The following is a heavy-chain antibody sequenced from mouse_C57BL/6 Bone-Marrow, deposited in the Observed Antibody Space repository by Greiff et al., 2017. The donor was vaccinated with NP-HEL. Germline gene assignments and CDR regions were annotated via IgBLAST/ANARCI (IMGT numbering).Heavy chain of an antibody. D-gene: IGHD2-4*01. CDR2: IDPENGDT. CDR3: TMDYDEGD. Sequence: VQLQQSGAELVRPGASVKLSCTASGFNIKDDYMHWVKQRPEQGLEWIGWIDPENGDTEYASKFQGKATITADTSSNTAYLQLSSLTSEDTAVYYCTMDYDEGDWGQGTLVTVSA. V-gene: IGHV14-4*01. CDR1: GFNIKDDY. J-gene: IGHJ3*01.